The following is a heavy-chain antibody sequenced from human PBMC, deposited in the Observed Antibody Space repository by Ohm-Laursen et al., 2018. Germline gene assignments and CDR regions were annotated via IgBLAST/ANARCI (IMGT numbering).Heavy chain of an antibody. CDR2: IRNKANSYTT. D-gene: IGHD1-26*01. Sequence: SLRLSCAASGFTLSGCAMNWVRQAPGKGLEWVGRIRNKANSYTTDYAASVKGRFTVSRDDSKNSLYLQMDSLKTGDTAVYYCARGQVGSAFDIWGQGTMVTVSS. CDR1: GFTLSGCA. V-gene: IGHV3-72*01. J-gene: IGHJ3*02. CDR3: ARGQVGSAFDI.